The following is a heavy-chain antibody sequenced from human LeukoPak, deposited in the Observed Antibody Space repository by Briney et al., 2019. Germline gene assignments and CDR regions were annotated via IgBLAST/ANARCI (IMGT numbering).Heavy chain of an antibody. CDR3: ARGLSHSSGYYGYFDY. D-gene: IGHD3-22*01. Sequence: SVKVSCKASGDTFSSYAISWVRQAPGQGLEWMGGIIPIFGTANYAQKFQGRVTITADESTSTAYMELSSLRSEDTAVYYCARGLSHSSGYYGYFDYWGQGTLVTVSS. CDR2: IIPIFGTA. J-gene: IGHJ4*02. CDR1: GDTFSSYA. V-gene: IGHV1-69*13.